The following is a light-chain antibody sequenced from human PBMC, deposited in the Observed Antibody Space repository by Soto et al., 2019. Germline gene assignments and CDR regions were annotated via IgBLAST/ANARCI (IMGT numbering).Light chain of an antibody. V-gene: IGLV2-14*03. CDR3: SSYTSSNSYV. J-gene: IGLJ1*01. CDR1: KRDVGGYKY. CDR2: DVS. Sequence: HCDLTQAPSVSRSPGPSIASSCPGSKRDVGGYKYVSWYQQHPGKAPKLMIYDVSNRPSGVSDRFSGSKSGNTASLTISGLQSEDEADYYCSSYTSSNSYVFGTGTKVTVL.